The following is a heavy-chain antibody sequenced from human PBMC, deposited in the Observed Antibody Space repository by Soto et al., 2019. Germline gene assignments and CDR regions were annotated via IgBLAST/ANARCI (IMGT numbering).Heavy chain of an antibody. CDR3: ARDRPYDYDSGVLPDI. CDR2: ISAYNGNT. V-gene: IGHV1-18*01. D-gene: IGHD3-22*01. J-gene: IGHJ3*02. CDR1: GYTFTSYG. Sequence: ASVKVSCKASGYTFTSYGINWVRQAPGQGLEWMGWISAYNGNTNYAQKLQGRVTMTTDTSTSTAYMELRSLRSDDTAVYYCARDRPYDYDSGVLPDIWGQGTMVTGSS.